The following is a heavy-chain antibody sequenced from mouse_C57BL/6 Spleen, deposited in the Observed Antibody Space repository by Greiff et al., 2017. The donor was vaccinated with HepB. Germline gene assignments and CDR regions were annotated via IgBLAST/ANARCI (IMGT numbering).Heavy chain of an antibody. V-gene: IGHV1-61*01. CDR3: ARRGYGSFAY. J-gene: IGHJ3*01. Sequence: QVQLQQPGAELVRPGSSVKLSCKASGYTFTSYWMDWVQQRPGQGLEWIGNIYPSDSETHYTQKFKDKATLAVDKSSSTAYMQHSSLTSEDSAVYCCARRGYGSFAYWGQGTLVTVSA. CDR2: IYPSDSET. CDR1: GYTFTSYW. D-gene: IGHD1-1*01.